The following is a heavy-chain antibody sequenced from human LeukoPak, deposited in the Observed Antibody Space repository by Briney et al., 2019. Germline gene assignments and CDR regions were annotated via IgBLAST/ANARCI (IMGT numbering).Heavy chain of an antibody. Sequence: GSLRLSCAASGFTFSSYWMHWVRQAPGKGLVWVSRINSDGSSTSYADSVKGRFTISRDNAKKTLYLQMNSLRAEDTAVYYCAREVAVAAFDIWGQGTMVTVSS. J-gene: IGHJ3*02. CDR2: INSDGSST. CDR1: GFTFSSYW. D-gene: IGHD6-19*01. V-gene: IGHV3-74*01. CDR3: AREVAVAAFDI.